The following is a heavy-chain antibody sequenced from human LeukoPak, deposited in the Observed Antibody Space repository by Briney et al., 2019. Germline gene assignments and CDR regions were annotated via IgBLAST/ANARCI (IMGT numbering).Heavy chain of an antibody. CDR1: GGTFSSHA. CDR3: ARQRSLNYYYYYGMDV. CDR2: IIPIFGTA. Sequence: ASVRVSCKASGGTFSSHAISWVRQAPGQGLEWMGGIIPIFGTANYAQKFQGRVTITADESTSTAYMELSSLRSEDTAVYYCARQRSLNYYYYYGMDVWGQGTTVTVSS. J-gene: IGHJ6*02. D-gene: IGHD1-26*01. V-gene: IGHV1-69*13.